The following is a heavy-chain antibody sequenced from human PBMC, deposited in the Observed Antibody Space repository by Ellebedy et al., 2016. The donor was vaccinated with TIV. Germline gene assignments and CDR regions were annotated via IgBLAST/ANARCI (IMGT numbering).Heavy chain of an antibody. CDR1: GYTFTGNY. Sequence: ASVKVSCKASGYTFTGNYLHWVRQAPGQGPEWMGWINPNSGGTNYAQKFQGRVTMTRDTSISTAYMELSRLTSDDTAVYYCAKPSVSGTDFDYWGQGTLVTVSS. CDR3: AKPSVSGTDFDY. J-gene: IGHJ4*02. V-gene: IGHV1-2*02. CDR2: INPNSGGT. D-gene: IGHD6-19*01.